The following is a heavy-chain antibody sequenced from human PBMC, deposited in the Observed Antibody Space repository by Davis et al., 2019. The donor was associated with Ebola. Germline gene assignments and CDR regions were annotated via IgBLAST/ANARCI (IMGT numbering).Heavy chain of an antibody. CDR2: IYYSGST. V-gene: IGHV4-59*05. J-gene: IGHJ4*02. Sequence: SETLSLTCTVSGGSISGDYWSWIRQPPGKGLEWIGSIYYSGSTYYNPSLKSRVTISVDTSKNQFSLKLSSVTAADTAVYYCARLRMTTVTRKYYFDYWGQGTLVTVSS. D-gene: IGHD4-17*01. CDR1: GGSISGDY. CDR3: ARLRMTTVTRKYYFDY.